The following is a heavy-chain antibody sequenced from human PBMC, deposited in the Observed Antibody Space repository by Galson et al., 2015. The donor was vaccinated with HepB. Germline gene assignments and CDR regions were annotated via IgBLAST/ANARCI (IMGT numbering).Heavy chain of an antibody. CDR2: IIPIFGTA. CDR1: GGTFSSYA. D-gene: IGHD5-24*01. V-gene: IGHV1-69*13. J-gene: IGHJ3*02. CDR3: ARAGMATISPTVGAFDI. Sequence: SVKVSCKASGGTFSSYAISWVRQAPGQGLEWMGGIIPIFGTANYAQKFQGRVTITADESTSTAYMELSSLRSEDTAVYYCARAGMATISPTVGAFDIWGQGTMVTVSS.